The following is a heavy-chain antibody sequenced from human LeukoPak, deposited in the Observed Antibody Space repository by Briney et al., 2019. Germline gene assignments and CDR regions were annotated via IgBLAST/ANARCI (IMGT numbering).Heavy chain of an antibody. CDR2: ISYDGSYK. Sequence: GGPLRLSCAASGFTFSNYGMHWVRQAPGKGLEWVAVISYDGSYKYYADSVKGRLTVSRDNSKNTLCLQMNSLRGEDTAVYYCAKERGQGMATIGYYFDYWGQGTLVTVSS. CDR1: GFTFSNYG. J-gene: IGHJ4*02. D-gene: IGHD5-24*01. V-gene: IGHV3-30*18. CDR3: AKERGQGMATIGYYFDY.